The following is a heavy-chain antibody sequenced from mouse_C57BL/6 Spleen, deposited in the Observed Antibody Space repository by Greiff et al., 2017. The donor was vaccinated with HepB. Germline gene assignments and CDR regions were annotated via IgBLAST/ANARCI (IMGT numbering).Heavy chain of an antibody. J-gene: IGHJ4*01. V-gene: IGHV1-39*01. CDR3: ARSDYYGSSEAMDY. Sequence: VQLQHSGPELVKPGASVKISCKASGYSFTDYNMNWVKQSNGKSLEWIGVINPNYGTTSYNQKFKGKATLTVDQSSSTAYMQLNSLTSEDSAVYYCARSDYYGSSEAMDYWGQGTSVTVSS. CDR2: INPNYGTT. D-gene: IGHD1-1*01. CDR1: GYSFTDYN.